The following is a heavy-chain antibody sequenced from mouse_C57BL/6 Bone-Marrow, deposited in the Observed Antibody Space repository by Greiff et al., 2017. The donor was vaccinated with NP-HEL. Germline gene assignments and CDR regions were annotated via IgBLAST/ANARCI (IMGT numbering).Heavy chain of an antibody. CDR2: IDPEDGET. CDR1: GFNIKDYY. CDR3: ARRGPFITTVVGFDY. D-gene: IGHD1-1*01. J-gene: IGHJ2*01. V-gene: IGHV14-2*01. Sequence: VQLKESGAELVKPGASVKLSCTASGFNIKDYYMHWVKQRTEQGLEWIGRIDPEDGETKYAPKFQGKATITADTSSNTAYLQLSSLTSEDTAVYYCARRGPFITTVVGFDYWGQGTTLTVSS.